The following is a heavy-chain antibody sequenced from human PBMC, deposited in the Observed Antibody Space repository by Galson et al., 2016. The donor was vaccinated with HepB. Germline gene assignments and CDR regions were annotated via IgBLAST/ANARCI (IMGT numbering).Heavy chain of an antibody. D-gene: IGHD2-15*01. CDR3: ARGGCSGGSCYSGTWDY. CDR2: ITSTSGHK. Sequence: SLRLSCAVSGVTFGTYTMNWVRQAPGKGLEWVSSITSTSGHKYYADSVKGRFTISRDNAENSLYLQMNTLRDNDTAVYYRARGGCSGGSCYSGTWDYWGQGTLVIVSS. J-gene: IGHJ4*02. CDR1: GVTFGTYT. V-gene: IGHV3-21*01.